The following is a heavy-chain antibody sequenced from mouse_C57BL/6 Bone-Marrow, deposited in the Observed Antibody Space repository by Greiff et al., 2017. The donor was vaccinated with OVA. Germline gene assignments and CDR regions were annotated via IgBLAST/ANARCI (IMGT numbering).Heavy chain of an antibody. V-gene: IGHV14-4*01. Sequence: EVHLVESGAELVRPGASVKLSCTASGFNIKDDYMHWVKQRPEQGLEWIGWIDPENGDTEYASKFQGKATITADTSSNTAYLQLSSLTSEDTAVYYCATLWLRRDYFDYWGQGTTLTVSS. D-gene: IGHD2-2*01. J-gene: IGHJ2*01. CDR1: GFNIKDDY. CDR2: IDPENGDT. CDR3: ATLWLRRDYFDY.